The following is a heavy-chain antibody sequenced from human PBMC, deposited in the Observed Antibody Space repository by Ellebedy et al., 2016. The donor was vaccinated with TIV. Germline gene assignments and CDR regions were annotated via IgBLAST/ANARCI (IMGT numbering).Heavy chain of an antibody. Sequence: SETLSLTCTVSGGSISSYYWSWIRQPPGKGLEWIGNIYYSGSTKYNPSLKSRVTISVDTSKNQFSLKLSSVTAADTAVYYCVRPKTTVVTWDWYFDLWGRGTLVTVSS. CDR3: VRPKTTVVTWDWYFDL. CDR2: IYYSGST. J-gene: IGHJ2*01. V-gene: IGHV4-59*08. CDR1: GGSISSYY. D-gene: IGHD4-23*01.